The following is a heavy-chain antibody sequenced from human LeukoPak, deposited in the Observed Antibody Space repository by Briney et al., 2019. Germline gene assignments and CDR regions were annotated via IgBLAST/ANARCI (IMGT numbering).Heavy chain of an antibody. V-gene: IGHV3-74*01. CDR3: AKDQQLDYYESSGYFAN. Sequence: GGPLRLSCAASGFTFSSYWMHWLRQAPGKGLAWVSRIYIDGGTTTYADSVKGRFTISRDNSKNTLYLQMNSLRAEDTALYYCAKDQQLDYYESSGYFANWGQGALVTVSS. D-gene: IGHD3-22*01. J-gene: IGHJ4*02. CDR1: GFTFSSYW. CDR2: IYIDGGTT.